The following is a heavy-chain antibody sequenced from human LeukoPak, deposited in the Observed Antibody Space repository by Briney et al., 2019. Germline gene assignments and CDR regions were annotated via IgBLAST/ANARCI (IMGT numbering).Heavy chain of an antibody. CDR2: IIGSSGST. J-gene: IGHJ4*02. Sequence: GGSLRLSCVASGFSFNNYAMNWVRQAPGKGREWVSLIIGSSGSTFYADSVKGRFTISRDKSKNTLYLQMNSLRAEATAVYYCAKGAYDYLEIAYFDSWGQGSLVTVFS. CDR1: GFSFNNYA. V-gene: IGHV3-23*01. D-gene: IGHD5-12*01. CDR3: AKGAYDYLEIAYFDS.